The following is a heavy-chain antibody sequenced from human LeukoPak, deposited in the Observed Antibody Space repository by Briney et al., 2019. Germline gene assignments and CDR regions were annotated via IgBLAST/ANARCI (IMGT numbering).Heavy chain of an antibody. Sequence: SETLSLTCTVSGGSISSYYWSWIRQPPGKGLEWIGYVHYSGSTRYSPSLKSRVTISVDTSKNQFSLKLTSVTAADTAVYYCATNSGDYYWYFDLWGPGTLVTVSS. J-gene: IGHJ2*01. V-gene: IGHV4-59*01. CDR2: VHYSGST. D-gene: IGHD1-26*01. CDR1: GGSISSYY. CDR3: ATNSGDYYWYFDL.